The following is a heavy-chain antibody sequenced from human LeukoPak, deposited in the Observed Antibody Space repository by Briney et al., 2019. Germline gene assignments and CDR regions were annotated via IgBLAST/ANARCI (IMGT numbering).Heavy chain of an antibody. V-gene: IGHV4-38-2*02. J-gene: IGHJ4*02. CDR1: GYSISSGYY. D-gene: IGHD2-15*01. CDR3: ARVAPNRRYCSGGSCLTYFDY. CDR2: IYHSGST. Sequence: SETLSLTCTVSGYSISSGYYWGWIRQPPGKGLEWIGSIYHSGSTYYNPSLKSRVTISVDTSKNQFSLKLSSVTAADTAVYYCARVAPNRRYCSGGSCLTYFDYWGQGTLVTVSS.